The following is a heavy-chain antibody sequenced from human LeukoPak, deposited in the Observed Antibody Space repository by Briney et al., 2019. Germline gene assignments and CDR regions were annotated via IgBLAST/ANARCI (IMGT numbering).Heavy chain of an antibody. CDR2: ISGGGAGT. CDR1: GFTFNNYV. CDR3: ARPIGQSGAPGY. D-gene: IGHD2/OR15-2a*01. V-gene: IGHV3-23*01. J-gene: IGHJ4*02. Sequence: GGSLRLSCAASGFTFNNYVMIWVRQAPGKGLQWVSSISGGGAGTYYADSVMGRFTISRDNSKNVLYLEMTSLRAEDTAVYYCARPIGQSGAPGYWGQGTLVTVSS.